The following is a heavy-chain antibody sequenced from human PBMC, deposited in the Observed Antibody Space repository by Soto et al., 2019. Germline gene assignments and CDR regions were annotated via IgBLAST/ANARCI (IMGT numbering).Heavy chain of an antibody. CDR1: GGSISSSNW. Sequence: SETLSLTCAVSGGSISSSNWWSWVRQPPGKGLEWIGEIYHSGGTNYNPSLKSRVTISVDKSKNQFSLKLSSVAAADTAVYYCARRVDYYYGMDVWGQGTTVTVSS. CDR3: ARRVDYYYGMDV. J-gene: IGHJ6*02. V-gene: IGHV4-4*02. D-gene: IGHD2-15*01. CDR2: IYHSGGT.